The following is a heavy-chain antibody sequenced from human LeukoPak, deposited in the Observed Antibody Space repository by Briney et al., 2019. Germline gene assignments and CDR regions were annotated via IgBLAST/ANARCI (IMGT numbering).Heavy chain of an antibody. Sequence: ASVKVSCKASGYTFTGYYMHWVRQAPGQGLEWMGRINPNNGGANYAQKFQGRVTMTGDTSISTAYMELSSLRSDDTAVYYCTRESGSYHGNDYWGQGTLVTVSS. V-gene: IGHV1-2*06. CDR2: INPNNGGA. D-gene: IGHD1-26*01. CDR1: GYTFTGYY. J-gene: IGHJ4*02. CDR3: TRESGSYHGNDY.